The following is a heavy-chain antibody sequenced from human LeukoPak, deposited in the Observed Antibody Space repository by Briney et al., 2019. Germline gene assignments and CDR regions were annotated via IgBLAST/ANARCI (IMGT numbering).Heavy chain of an antibody. CDR3: ARGSSTPYCSGGSCYSYWFDP. CDR2: INHSGST. J-gene: IGHJ5*02. Sequence: SETLSLTCAVYGGSFSGYYWSWIRQPPGKGLEWIGEINHSGSTNYNPSLKSRVTISVDTSKNQFSLKLSSVTAADTAVCYCARGSSTPYCSGGSCYSYWFDPWGQGTLVTVSS. CDR1: GGSFSGYY. V-gene: IGHV4-34*01. D-gene: IGHD2-15*01.